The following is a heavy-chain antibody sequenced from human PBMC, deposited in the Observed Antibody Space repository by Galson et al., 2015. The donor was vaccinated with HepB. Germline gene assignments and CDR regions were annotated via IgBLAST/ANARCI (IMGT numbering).Heavy chain of an antibody. D-gene: IGHD2/OR15-2a*01. CDR3: ARARIGNYFPDFDY. Sequence: SLRLSCAASGFTFGDNAMHWVRQAPGKGLEWVSGITWNSGSKDYADSVQGRFTISRDNAKNSLYLQMNSLRAEDTVFYYCARARIGNYFPDFDYWGQGILVTVSS. CDR1: GFTFGDNA. CDR2: ITWNSGSK. J-gene: IGHJ4*02. V-gene: IGHV3-9*01.